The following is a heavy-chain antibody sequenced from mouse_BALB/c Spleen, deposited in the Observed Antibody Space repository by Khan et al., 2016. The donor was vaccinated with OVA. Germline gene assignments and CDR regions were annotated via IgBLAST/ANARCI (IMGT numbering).Heavy chain of an antibody. Sequence: EVQLQESGPGLVKPSQSLSLTCTVTDYSITRDYAWNWIRQFPGNKLEWMGYISNSGTTSYNPSLKSRISITRATSKHQFFLQLNSVTTEDTATYYCASELGRYYAMDYWGQGTSVTVSS. CDR3: ASELGRYYAMDY. J-gene: IGHJ4*01. CDR2: ISNSGTT. CDR1: DYSITRDYA. V-gene: IGHV3-2*02. D-gene: IGHD4-1*01.